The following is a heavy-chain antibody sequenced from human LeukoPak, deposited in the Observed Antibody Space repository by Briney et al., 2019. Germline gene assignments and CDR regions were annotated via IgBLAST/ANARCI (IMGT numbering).Heavy chain of an antibody. Sequence: GGSLRLSCAASGFTFSSYSMNWVRQAPGKGLEWVSYISSSSSTIYYADSVKGRFTISRDNAKNSLYLQMNSLRAEDTALYYCAEEWLTGGSAKAFDIWGQGTMVTLSS. CDR3: AEEWLTGGSAKAFDI. CDR1: GFTFSSYS. D-gene: IGHD7-27*01. CDR2: ISSSSSTI. J-gene: IGHJ3*02. V-gene: IGHV3-48*04.